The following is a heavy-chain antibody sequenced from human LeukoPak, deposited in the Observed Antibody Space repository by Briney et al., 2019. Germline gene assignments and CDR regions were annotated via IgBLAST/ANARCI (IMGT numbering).Heavy chain of an antibody. V-gene: IGHV3-48*03. J-gene: IGHJ4*02. CDR1: GFTFSSYE. CDR2: ISSSGSTL. Sequence: GGSLRLSCAASGFTFSSYEMNWVRQAPGKGLEWVSYISSSGSTLYYADSVKGRFTISRDNAKNSLYLQMNSLRAEDTAVYYCARVYYDILTGYRLVDYRGQGTLVTVSS. CDR3: ARVYYDILTGYRLVDY. D-gene: IGHD3-9*01.